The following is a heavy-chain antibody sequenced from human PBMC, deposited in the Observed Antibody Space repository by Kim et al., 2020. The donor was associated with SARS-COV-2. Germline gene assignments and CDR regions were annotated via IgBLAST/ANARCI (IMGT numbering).Heavy chain of an antibody. Sequence: SETLSLTCTVSGGSISSTGYYWVWIRQPPGKGLEWIGSIYYSGSTYYNPSLKSRVTISVDTSKNQFSLRLSSVTAADTAVYYCARTYSSTCYRGGDYWG. J-gene: IGHJ4*01. CDR1: GGSISSTGYY. V-gene: IGHV4-39*07. CDR2: IYYSGST. D-gene: IGHD6-13*01. CDR3: ARTYSSTCYRGGDY.